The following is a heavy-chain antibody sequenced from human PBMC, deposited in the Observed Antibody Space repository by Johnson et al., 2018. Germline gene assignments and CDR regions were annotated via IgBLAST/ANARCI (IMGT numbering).Heavy chain of an antibody. Sequence: QVQLVESGAEVKKPGSSVKVSCKASGGTFRSFVISWVRQAPGQGLEWMGVIIPTFGPVIYAQKFQGRVTISADESTRTVYIELSRLRSEDTAVYYWARGGIYCSGYSFLRDYDYWGQGTLVTVSS. CDR1: GGTFRSFV. CDR2: IIPTFGPV. J-gene: IGHJ4*02. CDR3: ARGGIYCSGYSFLRDYDY. D-gene: IGHD2-15*01. V-gene: IGHV1-69*01.